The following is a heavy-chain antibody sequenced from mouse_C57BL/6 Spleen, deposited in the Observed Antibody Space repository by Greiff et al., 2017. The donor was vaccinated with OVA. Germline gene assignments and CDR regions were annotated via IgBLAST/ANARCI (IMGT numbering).Heavy chain of an antibody. V-gene: IGHV1-5*01. CDR3: ARTLYDSSYFDY. Sequence: VQLQQSGTVLARPGASVKMSCKTSGYTFTSYWMHWVKQRPGQGLEWIGAIYPGNSDTSYNQKFKGKAKLTAVTSASTAYMQLSSLTSEDSAVYYCARTLYDSSYFDYWGQGTTLTVSS. D-gene: IGHD2-12*01. CDR2: IYPGNSDT. J-gene: IGHJ2*01. CDR1: GYTFTSYW.